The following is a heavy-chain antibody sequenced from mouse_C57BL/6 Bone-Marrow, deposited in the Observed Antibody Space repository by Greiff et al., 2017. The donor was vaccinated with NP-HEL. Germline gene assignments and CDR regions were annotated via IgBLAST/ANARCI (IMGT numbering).Heavy chain of an antibody. D-gene: IGHD1-2*01. CDR3: ARHYGHY. CDR2: ISSGGSYT. J-gene: IGHJ2*01. CDR1: GFTFSSYG. Sequence: EVKLVESGGDLVKPGESLKLSCAASGFTFSSYGMSWVRQTPDKRLEWVATISSGGSYTYYPDSVKGRFTISRDNAKNTLYLQMSSLKSEDTAMYYCARHYGHYWGQGTTLTVSS. V-gene: IGHV5-6*01.